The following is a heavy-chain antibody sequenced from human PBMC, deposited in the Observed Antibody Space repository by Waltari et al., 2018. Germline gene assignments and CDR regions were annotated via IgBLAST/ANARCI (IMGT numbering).Heavy chain of an antibody. CDR2: INHSGST. CDR1: GGSFSGYY. D-gene: IGHD3-10*01. Sequence: QVQLQQWGAGLLKPSETLSLTCAVDGGSFSGYYWTWIRQPPGKGLEWIGEINHSGSTNYNPSLKSRVTISVDTSTNQFSLKLSSVTAADTAVYYCARGRGPAPLDYWGQGTLVTVSS. J-gene: IGHJ4*02. V-gene: IGHV4-34*01. CDR3: ARGRGPAPLDY.